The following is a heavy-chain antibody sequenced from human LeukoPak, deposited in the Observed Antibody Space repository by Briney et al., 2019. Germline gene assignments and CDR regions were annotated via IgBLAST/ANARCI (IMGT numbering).Heavy chain of an antibody. Sequence: AGGSLRLSCAASGFTFSSYSMNWVRQAPGKGLEWVSSISSSSSYIYYADSVKGRFTISRDNAKNSLYLQMNSLRAEDTAVYYCARDFHIVGATSQRHIDYWGQGTLVTVSS. CDR2: ISSSSSYI. J-gene: IGHJ4*02. CDR3: ARDFHIVGATSQRHIDY. V-gene: IGHV3-21*01. CDR1: GFTFSSYS. D-gene: IGHD1-26*01.